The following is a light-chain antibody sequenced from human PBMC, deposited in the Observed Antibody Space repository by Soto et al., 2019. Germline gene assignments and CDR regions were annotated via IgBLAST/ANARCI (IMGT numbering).Light chain of an antibody. CDR1: QSVISNY. J-gene: IGKJ1*01. CDR3: QQYNNWWT. V-gene: IGKV3-20*01. Sequence: EIVLTQSPGTLSLSPGERATLSCRASQSVISNYLAWYQQKPGQPPRLLIYGASTRATGIPDRFSGSGSGTDFTLTISRLEPEDFGVYYCQQYNNWWTFGQGTKVDIK. CDR2: GAS.